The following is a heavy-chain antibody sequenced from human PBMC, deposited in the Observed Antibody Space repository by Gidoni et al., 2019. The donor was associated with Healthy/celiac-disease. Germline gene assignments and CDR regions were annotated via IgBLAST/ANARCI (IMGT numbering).Heavy chain of an antibody. CDR1: GSTFSSYA. Sequence: EVQLLESGGGLVQPGGSLRLSCAASGSTFSSYAMSWVRQASGKGLEWVSAISGSGGSTYYADSVKGRFTISRDNSKNTLYLQMNSLRAEDTAVYYCAKGPYYYDSSGYYYSDAFDIWGQGTMVTVSS. CDR2: ISGSGGST. CDR3: AKGPYYYDSSGYYYSDAFDI. J-gene: IGHJ3*02. V-gene: IGHV3-23*01. D-gene: IGHD3-22*01.